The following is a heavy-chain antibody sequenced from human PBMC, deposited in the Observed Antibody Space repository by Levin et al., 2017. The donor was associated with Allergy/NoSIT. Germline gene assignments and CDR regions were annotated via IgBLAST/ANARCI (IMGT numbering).Heavy chain of an antibody. CDR1: GFTFSSYA. V-gene: IGHV3-30*04. Sequence: PGGSLRLSCAASGFTFSSYAMHWVRQAPGKGLEWVAVISYDGSNKYYADSVKGRFTISRDNSKNTLYLQMNSLRAEDTAVYYCARRDSSTWASRYWGQGTLVTVSS. J-gene: IGHJ4*02. CDR2: ISYDGSNK. CDR3: ARRDSSTWASRY. D-gene: IGHD6-13*01.